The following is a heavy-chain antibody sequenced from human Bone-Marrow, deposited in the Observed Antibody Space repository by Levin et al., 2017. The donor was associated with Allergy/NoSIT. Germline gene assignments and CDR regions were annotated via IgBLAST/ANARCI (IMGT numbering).Heavy chain of an antibody. CDR1: GYALKELA. CDR3: TTRLDTAVPWCRDAFDI. J-gene: IGHJ3*02. CDR2: LDPDNDKM. V-gene: IGHV1-24*01. Sequence: HGESLKISCKVSGYALKELAVHWVRQAPGQGLAWMGGLDPDNDKMIYSQKFQGRVTMTEDPTIDTAYMDVNGLPFEDTAVYFCTTRLDTAVPWCRDAFDIWGQGTVVTVSS. D-gene: IGHD2-8*02.